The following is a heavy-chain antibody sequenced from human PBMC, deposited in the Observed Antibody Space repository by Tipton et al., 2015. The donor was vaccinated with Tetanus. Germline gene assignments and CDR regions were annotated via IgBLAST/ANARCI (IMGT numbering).Heavy chain of an antibody. CDR1: GGSFRTYA. D-gene: IGHD2-21*02. CDR3: ARKGRQFCSGDCYPTAYDI. V-gene: IGHV1-69*01. J-gene: IGHJ3*02. CDR2: IIPMFGTA. Sequence: QSGPEVKKPGSSVKVSCIASGGSFRTYAISWVRQAPGQGLEWVGGIIPMFGTADYAQKFRDSVTITADESTSTVYLELSNLRSEDTAIYYCARKGRQFCSGDCYPTAYDIWGHGTMVTVSS.